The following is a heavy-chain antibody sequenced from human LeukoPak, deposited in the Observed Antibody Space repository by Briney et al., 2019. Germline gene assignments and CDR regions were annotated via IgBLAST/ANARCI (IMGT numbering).Heavy chain of an antibody. D-gene: IGHD5-12*01. Sequence: ASVKVSCKASGCTFTSYYMHWVRQAPGQGLEWMGIINPSGGSTSYAQKFQGRVTMTRDTSTSTVYMELSSLRSEDTAVYYCARDAPSRLGGYVGDYYFDYWGKGTLVTVSS. CDR3: ARDAPSRLGGYVGDYYFDY. V-gene: IGHV1-46*03. CDR1: GCTFTSYY. CDR2: INPSGGST. J-gene: IGHJ4*02.